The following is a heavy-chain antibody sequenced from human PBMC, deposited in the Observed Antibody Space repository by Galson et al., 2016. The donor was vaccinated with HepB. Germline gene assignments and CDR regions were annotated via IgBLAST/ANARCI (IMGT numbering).Heavy chain of an antibody. CDR2: SRDKTQSYTT. V-gene: IGHV3-72*01. Sequence: SLRLSCAASGLTFTDHYIDWVRQAPGKGLEWVGRSRDKTQSYTTSYAASVKGRFTISRDDSKSSVYLQMSSLKTEDMAVYYCVRVMRTGTSYFDYWGQGALVTVSS. D-gene: IGHD3-10*01. CDR1: GLTFTDHY. J-gene: IGHJ4*02. CDR3: VRVMRTGTSYFDY.